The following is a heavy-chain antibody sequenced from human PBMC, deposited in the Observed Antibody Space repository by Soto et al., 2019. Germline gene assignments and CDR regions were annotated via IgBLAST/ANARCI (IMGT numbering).Heavy chain of an antibody. CDR1: GFTFGNHW. Sequence: EVQLVESGGGLVQPGGSLRLSCAASGFTFGNHWMHWVRQAPGKGLEWVSRVISDGNTIDYADSVKGRFTVSRDNAKSTLYLQMNSLRAEDTAVYYCATAEVDHWGPGTLNTVSS. CDR2: VISDGNTI. CDR3: ATAEVDH. V-gene: IGHV3-74*01. J-gene: IGHJ5*02.